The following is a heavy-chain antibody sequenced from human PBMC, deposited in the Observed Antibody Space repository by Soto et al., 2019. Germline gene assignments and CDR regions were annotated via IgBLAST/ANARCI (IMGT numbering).Heavy chain of an antibody. D-gene: IGHD1-26*01. J-gene: IGHJ4*01. CDR3: TTDSYSSIVTARFDY. CDR1: GFIFNKAW. V-gene: IGHV3-15*07. CDR2: IKSKTDGGTP. Sequence: SGGSLRLSCAASGFIFNKAWINWVRQAPGKGLEWVGRIKSKTDGGTPDFAAPVKGRFAISRDDSKNVVYLQMNSLKVEDTGIYYCTTDSYSSIVTARFDYWGHGTLVTVSS.